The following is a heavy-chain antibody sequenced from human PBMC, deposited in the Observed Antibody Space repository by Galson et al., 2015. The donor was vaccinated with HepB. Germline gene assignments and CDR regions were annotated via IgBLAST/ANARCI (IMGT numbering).Heavy chain of an antibody. Sequence: SLRLSCAASGFTFSSYAMSWVRQAPGKGLEWVAAISCSGGSKYYADSVKGRFTISRDNSKNTLYLQMNSLRAEDTAVYYCAKHRHPEYYDSSDFDYWGQGTLVAVSS. V-gene: IGHV3-23*01. CDR3: AKHRHPEYYDSSDFDY. CDR2: ISCSGGSK. CDR1: GFTFSSYA. D-gene: IGHD3-22*01. J-gene: IGHJ4*02.